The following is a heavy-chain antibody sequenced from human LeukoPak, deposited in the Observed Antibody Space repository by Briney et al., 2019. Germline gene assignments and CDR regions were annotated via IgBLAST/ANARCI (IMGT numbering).Heavy chain of an antibody. V-gene: IGHV4-34*01. J-gene: IGHJ4*02. CDR3: ARHVGWVVPAASFDY. D-gene: IGHD2-2*01. CDR1: GGSFSGYY. Sequence: SETLSLTCAVYGGSFSGYYWSWIRQPPGKGLEWIGEINHSGSTNYNPSLKSRVTISVDTSENQFSLKLSSVTAADTAVYYCARHVGWVVPAASFDYWGQGTLVTVSS. CDR2: INHSGST.